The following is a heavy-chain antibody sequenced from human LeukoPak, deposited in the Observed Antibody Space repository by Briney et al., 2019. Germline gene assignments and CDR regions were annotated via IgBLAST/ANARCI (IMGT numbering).Heavy chain of an antibody. Sequence: PSETLSLTCTVSGGSISSYYWSWVRQPPGKGLGWRGQIYYSGSTTYNPSLKSQVTISVDTSKNQFSLMLSSVTAADTAVYYCARDQWLRSDYYMDVWGKGTTVTVSS. J-gene: IGHJ6*03. D-gene: IGHD5-18*01. V-gene: IGHV4-59*01. CDR1: GGSISSYY. CDR2: IYYSGST. CDR3: ARDQWLRSDYYMDV.